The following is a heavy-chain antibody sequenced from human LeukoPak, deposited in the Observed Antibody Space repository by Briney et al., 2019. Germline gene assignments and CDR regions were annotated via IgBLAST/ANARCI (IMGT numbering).Heavy chain of an antibody. Sequence: HLGGSLRLSCAASGFTFSSYAMSWVRQAPGKGLEWVSAISGSGGNTCYADSVKGRFTISRDNSKNTLYLQMNSLRAEDTAVYYWAPDPPGDILTGWYGGKGPRVTVSS. D-gene: IGHD3-9*01. CDR1: GFTFSSYA. V-gene: IGHV3-23*01. CDR2: ISGSGGNT. CDR3: APDPPGDILTGWY. J-gene: IGHJ4*02.